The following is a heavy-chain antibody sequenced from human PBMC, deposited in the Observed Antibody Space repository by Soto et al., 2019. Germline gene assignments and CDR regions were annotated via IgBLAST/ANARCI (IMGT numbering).Heavy chain of an antibody. J-gene: IGHJ5*02. D-gene: IGHD2-2*01. Sequence: SETLSLTCAVYGGSFTSYYWSWIRQPPGKGLEWIGYIYHSGSPSYNPSLKSRVTISVDTSKNQLSLRLVSVTAADTALYFCAREDFGSCSSTTCLNWFDPWGQGTLVTVSS. CDR3: AREDFGSCSSTTCLNWFDP. V-gene: IGHV4-59*01. CDR2: IYHSGSP. CDR1: GGSFTSYY.